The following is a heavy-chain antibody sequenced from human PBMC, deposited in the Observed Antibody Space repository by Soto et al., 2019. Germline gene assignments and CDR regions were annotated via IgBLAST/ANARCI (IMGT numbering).Heavy chain of an antibody. CDR2: ISYDGSNK. CDR3: AKDEYSSSPYYYGMDV. Sequence: QVQLVESGGGVVQPGRSLRLSCAASGFTFSSYGMHWVRQAPGKGLEWVAVISYDGSNKYYADSVKGRFTISRDNSKNTLYLQTNSLRAEDTAVYYCAKDEYSSSPYYYGMDVWGQGTTVTVSS. CDR1: GFTFSSYG. D-gene: IGHD6-6*01. J-gene: IGHJ6*02. V-gene: IGHV3-30*18.